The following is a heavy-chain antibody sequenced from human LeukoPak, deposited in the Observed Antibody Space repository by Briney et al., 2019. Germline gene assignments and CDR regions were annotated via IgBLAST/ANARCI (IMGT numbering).Heavy chain of an antibody. J-gene: IGHJ4*02. CDR2: IHPSGST. CDR1: GGSFSDYY. D-gene: IGHD3-9*01. CDR3: ARGTDMSKSGY. Sequence: PSETLSLTCAGYGGSFSDYYWSWIRQPPGKGLEWIVEIHPSGSTHYNPSLESRVIISPDTSKKQFSLKLSSVTAADSAVYYCARGTDMSKSGYWGQGTLVTVSS. V-gene: IGHV4-34*01.